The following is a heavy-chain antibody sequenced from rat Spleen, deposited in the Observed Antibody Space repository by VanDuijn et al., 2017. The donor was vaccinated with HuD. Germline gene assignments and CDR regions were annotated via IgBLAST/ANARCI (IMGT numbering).Heavy chain of an antibody. Sequence: EVQLQESGPGLVKPSQSLSLTCSVTGYSIKSSYRWNWIRKFPGNKLEWMGYIGYSGSTGYNPSLKTRISITRDTSKNQFFLQLNSVTTEDTATYYCARYRDSYGHVGIFDYWGQGVMVTVSS. D-gene: IGHD1-12*01. CDR2: IGYSGST. CDR3: ARYRDSYGHVGIFDY. V-gene: IGHV3-1*01. J-gene: IGHJ2*01. CDR1: GYSIKSSY.